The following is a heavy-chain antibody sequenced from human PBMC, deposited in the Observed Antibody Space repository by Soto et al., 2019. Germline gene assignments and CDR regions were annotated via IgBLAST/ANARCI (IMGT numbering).Heavy chain of an antibody. D-gene: IGHD1-7*01. CDR2: IKQDGSEK. V-gene: IGHV3-7*01. J-gene: IGHJ6*03. CDR3: ATEGYNWNYEGYYYYMDV. Sequence: GGSLRLSCAASGFTFSSYWMSWVRQAPGKGLEWVANIKQDGSEKYYVDSVKGRFTISRDNAKNSLYLQMNSLRAEDTAVYYCATEGYNWNYEGYYYYMDVWGKGTTVTVSS. CDR1: GFTFSSYW.